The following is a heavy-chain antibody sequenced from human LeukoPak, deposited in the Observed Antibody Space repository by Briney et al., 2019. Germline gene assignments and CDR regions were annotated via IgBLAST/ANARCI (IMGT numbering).Heavy chain of an antibody. Sequence: PGGSLRLSCAASGFTFSNYNMNWVRQAPGKGLEWLSYITLSSTTIYYADSVKGRFTVSRDNAKNSLFPQMNSLRAEDTAVYYCARETPDSSSWTVFDYWGQGTLVTVSS. V-gene: IGHV3-48*01. CDR3: ARETPDSSSWTVFDY. J-gene: IGHJ4*02. D-gene: IGHD6-13*01. CDR2: ITLSSTTI. CDR1: GFTFSNYN.